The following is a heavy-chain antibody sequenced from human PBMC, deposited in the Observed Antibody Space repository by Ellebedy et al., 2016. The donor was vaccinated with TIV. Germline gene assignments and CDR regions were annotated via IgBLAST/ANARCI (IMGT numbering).Heavy chain of an antibody. Sequence: MPGGSLRLSCTVSGGSISGYYWSWLRQSPGKGLEWIGYIYYTGSTNYNPSLKSRVTMSLDTSKNQFSLRLTSVTAADTAVYYCARDTDREVSDVWGQGTTVTVSS. CDR2: IYYTGST. J-gene: IGHJ6*02. V-gene: IGHV4-59*12. CDR1: GGSISGYY. D-gene: IGHD5/OR15-5a*01. CDR3: ARDTDREVSDV.